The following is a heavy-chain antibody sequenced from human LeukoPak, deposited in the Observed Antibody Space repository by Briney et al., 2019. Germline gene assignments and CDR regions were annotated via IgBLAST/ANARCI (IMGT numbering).Heavy chain of an antibody. CDR2: ISSSGSTI. CDR1: GFTFSDYY. V-gene: IGHV3-11*01. J-gene: IGHJ4*02. D-gene: IGHD3-10*01. CDR3: ARDALLWFGAILGGFDY. Sequence: PGGSLRLSCAASGFTFSDYYMSWIRQAPGKGLEWVSYISSSGSTIYYADSVKGRFTISRDNAKNSLYLQMNSLRAEDTAVYYCARDALLWFGAILGGFDYWGQGTLVTVSS.